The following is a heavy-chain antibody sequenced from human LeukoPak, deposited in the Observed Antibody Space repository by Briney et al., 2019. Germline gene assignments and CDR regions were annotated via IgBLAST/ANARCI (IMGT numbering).Heavy chain of an antibody. Sequence: GGFLRLSCAASGFTFSSYSMNWVRQAPGKGLEWVSSISSSSSYIYYADSVKGRFTISRDNAKNSLYLQMNSLRAEDTAVYYCARDDRGGNPGYWGQGTLVTVSS. D-gene: IGHD4-23*01. CDR2: ISSSSSYI. CDR1: GFTFSSYS. J-gene: IGHJ4*02. V-gene: IGHV3-21*01. CDR3: ARDDRGGNPGY.